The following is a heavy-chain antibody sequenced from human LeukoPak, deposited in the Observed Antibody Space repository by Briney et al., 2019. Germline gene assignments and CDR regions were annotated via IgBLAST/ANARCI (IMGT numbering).Heavy chain of an antibody. V-gene: IGHV1-69*04. J-gene: IGHJ4*02. CDR2: IIPILGIA. CDR3: ARALDIVATITPIDY. D-gene: IGHD5-12*01. Sequence: SVKVSCKASGGTFSSYAISWVRQAPGQGLEWMGRIIPILGIANYAQKFQGRVTITADKSTSTAYMALSSLRSEDTAVYYCARALDIVATITPIDYWGQGTLVTVSS. CDR1: GGTFSSYA.